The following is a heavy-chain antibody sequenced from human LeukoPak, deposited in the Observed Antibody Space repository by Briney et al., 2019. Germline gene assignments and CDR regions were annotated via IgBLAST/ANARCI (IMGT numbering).Heavy chain of an antibody. CDR1: GGTFSSYA. Sequence: ASVKVSCKASGGTFSSYAISWVRRAPGQGLEWMGWISAYNGNTNYAQKLQGRVTMTTDTSTSTAYMELRSLRSDDTAVYYCARIDSSSGYWDYYYGMDVWGQGTTVTVSS. V-gene: IGHV1-18*01. CDR3: ARIDSSSGYWDYYYGMDV. J-gene: IGHJ6*02. D-gene: IGHD3-22*01. CDR2: ISAYNGNT.